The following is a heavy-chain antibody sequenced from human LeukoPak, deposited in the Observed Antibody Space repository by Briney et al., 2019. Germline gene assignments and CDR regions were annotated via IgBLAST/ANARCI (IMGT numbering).Heavy chain of an antibody. CDR2: IISSGSTI. Sequence: GGSLRLSCSASGFTFSRYIMNLVRQAPGKGLGWVSYIISSGSTIYYADSVKGRFTISRDNAKNSLYLQMNSLRAEDTAVYYCARAGLYNWNYEGTAYFDYWGQGTLVTVSS. CDR1: GFTFSRYI. CDR3: ARAGLYNWNYEGTAYFDY. V-gene: IGHV3-48*04. J-gene: IGHJ4*02. D-gene: IGHD1-7*01.